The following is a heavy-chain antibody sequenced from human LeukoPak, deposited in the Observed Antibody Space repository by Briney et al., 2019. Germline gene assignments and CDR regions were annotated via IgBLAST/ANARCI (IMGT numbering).Heavy chain of an antibody. Sequence: TGGSLRLSCAASGFTFSSYSMNWVRQAPGKGLEWVSSISSSSSYIYYADSVKGRFTISRDNAKDSLYLQMNSLRAEDTAVYYCARPQLDGRWPTYWGQGTLVTVSS. CDR3: ARPQLDGRWPTY. D-gene: IGHD5-24*01. CDR2: ISSSSSYI. J-gene: IGHJ4*02. CDR1: GFTFSSYS. V-gene: IGHV3-21*01.